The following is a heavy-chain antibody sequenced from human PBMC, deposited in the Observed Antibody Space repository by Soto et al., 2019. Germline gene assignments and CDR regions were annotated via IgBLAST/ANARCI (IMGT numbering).Heavy chain of an antibody. V-gene: IGHV3-48*02. CDR2: ISRSSTGI. J-gene: IGHJ6*02. CDR1: GFTFSLYS. Sequence: EVQLVESGGGLVQPGGSLRLSCAASGFTFSLYSMSWVRQAPGKGLEWVSYISRSSTGIHYADSVKGRFTITRDDATNSMHQQMNSLRDGDTAVYYCARAVTWGLDVWGQGTRVSISS. CDR3: ARAVTWGLDV. D-gene: IGHD3-10*01.